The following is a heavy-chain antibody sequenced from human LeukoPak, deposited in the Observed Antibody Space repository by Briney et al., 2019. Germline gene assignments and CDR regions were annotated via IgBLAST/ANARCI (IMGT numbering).Heavy chain of an antibody. CDR2: ISGSGANT. Sequence: PGGSLRLSCAASGFTFSSYAMNWVRQAPGKGLEWVSAISGSGANTYYADSLKGRFTISRDNSKNTLYLQMNSLRAEDTAVYYCAKSSPPPLRSWGQGTLVTVSS. V-gene: IGHV3-23*01. CDR1: GFTFSSYA. J-gene: IGHJ5*02. CDR3: AKSSPPPLRS.